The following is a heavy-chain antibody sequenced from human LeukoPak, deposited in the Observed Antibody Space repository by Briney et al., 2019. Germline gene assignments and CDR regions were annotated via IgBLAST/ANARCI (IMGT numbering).Heavy chain of an antibody. CDR1: GFTFSSYA. V-gene: IGHV3-30*01. CDR3: ARDGSVYSSGRYFQH. CDR2: ISYDGSSK. D-gene: IGHD1-26*01. J-gene: IGHJ1*01. Sequence: GGSLRLSCAASGFTFSSYAMHWVRQAPGKGLEWVAVISYDGSSKYYADSVKGRFTISRDNSKNTLYLQMNSLRAEDTAVYYCARDGSVYSSGRYFQHWGQGTLVTVSS.